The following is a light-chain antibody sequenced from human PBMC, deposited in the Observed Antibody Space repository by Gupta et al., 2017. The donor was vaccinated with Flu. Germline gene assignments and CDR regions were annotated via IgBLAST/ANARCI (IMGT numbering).Light chain of an antibody. CDR2: AAS. CDR3: QQYYSYSWT. V-gene: IGKV1-8*01. J-gene: IGKJ1*01. Sequence: AIRMTQSPSSFSASTGDRVTITCRASQGISSYLAWYQQKPGKAPKLLVYAASTLQSGVPSRFSGSGSGTDFTLTISCLQSEDFATYYCQQYYSYSWTFGQGTKVKTK. CDR1: QGISSY.